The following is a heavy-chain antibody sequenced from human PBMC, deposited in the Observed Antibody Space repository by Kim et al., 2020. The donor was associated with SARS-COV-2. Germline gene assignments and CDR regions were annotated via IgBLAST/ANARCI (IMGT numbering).Heavy chain of an antibody. CDR2: VNPKSGNT. CDR1: GYDFALHD. J-gene: IGHJ4*02. CDR3: ARYITVTGKFDY. D-gene: IGHD6-19*01. V-gene: IGHV1-8*01. Sequence: ASVKVSCKTSGYDFALHDINWVRQATGQGLEWMGWVNPKSGNTGFAQKFQGRLTMTTNTSKATAYMDLTNLGSEDTAVYYCARYITVTGKFDYWGRGTLVTVSS.